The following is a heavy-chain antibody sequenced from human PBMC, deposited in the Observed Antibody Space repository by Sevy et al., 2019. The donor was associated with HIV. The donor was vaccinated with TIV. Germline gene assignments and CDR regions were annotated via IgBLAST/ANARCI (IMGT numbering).Heavy chain of an antibody. CDR1: GGTISRDG. Sequence: ASLTVSCKASGGTISRDGISWVRQAPGQGLEWMGGIISFFDMTNYAQKFQGRVTISADESTSTVYMELSSLRFEDTAVYYCARGGGSGWYYFDSWGQGTLVTVSS. J-gene: IGHJ4*02. CDR2: IISFFDMT. V-gene: IGHV1-69*13. CDR3: ARGGGSGWYYFDS. D-gene: IGHD6-19*01.